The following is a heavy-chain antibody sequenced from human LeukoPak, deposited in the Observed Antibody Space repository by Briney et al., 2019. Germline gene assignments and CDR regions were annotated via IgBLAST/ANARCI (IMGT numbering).Heavy chain of an antibody. J-gene: IGHJ3*02. Sequence: GRSLRLSCAASGFTFSSYGMHWVRQAPGKGLEWVAVVWDDGSSQNYADSVKGRFTISRDNSKNLVFLQMNSLRDDDTAVYYCAREGYYGAFDIWGQGTVVTVSS. CDR3: AREGYYGAFDI. CDR1: GFTFSSYG. D-gene: IGHD3-10*01. V-gene: IGHV3-33*01. CDR2: VWDDGSSQ.